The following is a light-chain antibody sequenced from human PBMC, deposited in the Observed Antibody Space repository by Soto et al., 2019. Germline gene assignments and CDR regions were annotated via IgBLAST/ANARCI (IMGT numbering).Light chain of an antibody. CDR1: QTVSSK. V-gene: IGKV3-15*01. Sequence: EIVMTQSPATLSVSPGERATLSCRASQTVSSKLAGFQQKPGQAPRLLIYGASTRATGIPAWFSGSGSGTEFTLTISSLQAEDFAVYYCQQHNDWPPATFGQGTKVEIK. CDR2: GAS. J-gene: IGKJ1*01. CDR3: QQHNDWPPAT.